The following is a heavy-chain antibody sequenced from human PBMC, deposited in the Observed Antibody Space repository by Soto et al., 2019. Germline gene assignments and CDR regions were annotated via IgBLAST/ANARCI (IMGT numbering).Heavy chain of an antibody. J-gene: IGHJ5*02. CDR1: GYIFTSYG. CDR3: SRAINNEGGWFDP. D-gene: IGHD2-8*01. CDR2: ITVYNGKA. V-gene: IGHV1-18*01. Sequence: QVQLVQSGAEVKKPGASVKVSCKASGYIFTSYGLSWVRQAPGQGFEWMGWITVYNGKANYAVKFQDRVTMTTDTSTSTAYMELRSLRTDDTAVYYCSRAINNEGGWFDPWGQGTLVTVSS.